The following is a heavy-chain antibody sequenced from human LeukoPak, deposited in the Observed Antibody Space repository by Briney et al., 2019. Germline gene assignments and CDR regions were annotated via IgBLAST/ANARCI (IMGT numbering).Heavy chain of an antibody. V-gene: IGHV3-66*01. Sequence: GGSLRLSCAAPGFTVSSNYMSWVRQAPGKGLEWVSVIYSGGSTYYADSVKGRFTISRDNSKNTLYLQMNSLRAEDTAVYYCARFFYGLWSGYAFDIWGQGTMVTVSS. D-gene: IGHD3-3*01. CDR1: GFTVSSNY. CDR3: ARFFYGLWSGYAFDI. CDR2: IYSGGST. J-gene: IGHJ3*02.